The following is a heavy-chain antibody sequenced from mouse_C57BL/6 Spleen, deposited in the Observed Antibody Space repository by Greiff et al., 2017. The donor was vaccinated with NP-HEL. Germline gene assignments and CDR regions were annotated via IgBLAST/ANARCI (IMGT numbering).Heavy chain of an antibody. CDR1: GYAFSSYW. V-gene: IGHV1-80*01. D-gene: IGHD2-4*01. CDR2: IYPGDGDT. CDR3: ARPSTMITTAYFDY. Sequence: VKLMESGAELVKPGASVKISCKASGYAFSSYWMNWVKQRPGKGLEWIGQIYPGDGDTNYNGKFKGKATLTADKSSSTAYMQLSSLTSEDSAVYFCARPSTMITTAYFDYWGQGTTLTVSS. J-gene: IGHJ2*01.